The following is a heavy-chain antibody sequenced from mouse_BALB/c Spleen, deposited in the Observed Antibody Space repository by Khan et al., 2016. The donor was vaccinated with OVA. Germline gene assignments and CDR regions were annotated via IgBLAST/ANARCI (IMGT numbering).Heavy chain of an antibody. Sequence: EVKLEESGPDLVKPSQSLSLTCTVTGYSITSGYSWHWIRQFPGNKLEWMGYIHYSGTTNYNPSLKSRISITRDTSKNQFFLQLNSVTTEDTATYYCARSGTTVIAYWDFDVWGAGTTVTVSS. CDR3: ARSGTTVIAYWDFDV. CDR2: IHYSGTT. V-gene: IGHV3-1*02. J-gene: IGHJ1*01. CDR1: GYSITSGYS. D-gene: IGHD1-1*01.